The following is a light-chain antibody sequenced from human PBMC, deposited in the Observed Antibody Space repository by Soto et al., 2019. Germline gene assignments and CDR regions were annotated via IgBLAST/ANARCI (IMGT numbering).Light chain of an antibody. Sequence: DIQMTQSPSTLSASVGDRVTITCRASQSISSWLAWYQQKPGKAPKLLIYEASSSEIGVPPRFSGSGFGTEFILTISSLQPDDFATYYCQHYKESSTFGQGTRLEIK. CDR1: QSISSW. J-gene: IGKJ1*01. V-gene: IGKV1-5*03. CDR2: EAS. CDR3: QHYKESST.